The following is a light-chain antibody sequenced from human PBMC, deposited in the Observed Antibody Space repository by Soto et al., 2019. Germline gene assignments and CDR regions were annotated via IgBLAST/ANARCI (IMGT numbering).Light chain of an antibody. CDR1: QSVSSSY. CDR3: QQYGSSFT. J-gene: IGKJ5*01. V-gene: IGKV3-20*01. Sequence: EIVLTQSPGTLSLSQGERSTLSCRASQSVSSSYLAWYQQKPGQAPRLLIYGASSRATGIPDRFSGSGSGTDFTLTIRRLEPEDFAVYYCQQYGSSFTFGQGTRLEIK. CDR2: GAS.